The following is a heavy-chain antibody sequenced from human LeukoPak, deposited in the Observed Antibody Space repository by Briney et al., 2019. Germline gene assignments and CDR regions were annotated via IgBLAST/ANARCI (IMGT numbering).Heavy chain of an antibody. CDR2: ISSDSSTI. Sequence: GGSLRLSCVASGFNFNTYSMNWDRQAPGKGLEWLSYISSDSSTIYYADSVKGRFTISRDNGKNSLYLQMNSLRADDTAVYYCSTPFDYWGQGTPVTVSS. CDR3: STPFDY. V-gene: IGHV3-48*01. CDR1: GFNFNTYS. J-gene: IGHJ4*02.